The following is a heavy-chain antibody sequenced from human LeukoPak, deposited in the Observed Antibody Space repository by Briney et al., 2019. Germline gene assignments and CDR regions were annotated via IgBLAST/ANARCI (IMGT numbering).Heavy chain of an antibody. Sequence: SETLSLTCTVSGGSLSSYYWSWIRQPAGKGLEWIGRMSTSGSTYYNPSVKSRVTLSVDTSKNQFSLKLTSVTAADTAVYYCARQDYGDYPPGYWGQGTLVTVSS. CDR1: GGSLSSYY. D-gene: IGHD4-17*01. CDR2: MSTSGST. CDR3: ARQDYGDYPPGY. V-gene: IGHV4-4*07. J-gene: IGHJ4*02.